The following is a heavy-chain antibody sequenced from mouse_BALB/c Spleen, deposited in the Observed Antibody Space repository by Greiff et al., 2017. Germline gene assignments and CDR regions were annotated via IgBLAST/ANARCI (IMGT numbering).Heavy chain of an antibody. V-gene: IGHV1-9*01. D-gene: IGHD1-1*01. Sequence: QVQLQQSGAELMKPGASVKISCKATGYTFSSYWIEWVKQRPGHGLEWIGEILPGSGSTNYNEKFKGKATFTADTSSNTAYMQLSSLTSEDSAVYYCARKNSPYGYGSSFYWYFDVWGAGTTVTVSS. J-gene: IGHJ1*01. CDR3: ARKNSPYGYGSSFYWYFDV. CDR2: ILPGSGST. CDR1: GYTFSSYW.